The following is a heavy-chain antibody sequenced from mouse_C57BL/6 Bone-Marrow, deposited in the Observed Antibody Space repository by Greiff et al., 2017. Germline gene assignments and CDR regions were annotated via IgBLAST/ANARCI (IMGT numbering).Heavy chain of an antibody. CDR3: ARRSYYDYDGAGY. Sequence: EVMLVESGGDLVKPGGSLKLSCAASGFTFSSYGMSWVRQTPDKRLEWVATISSGGSYTYYPDSVQGRFTISRDNAKNTLYLQMSILKSEDTAMYYCARRSYYDYDGAGYWGQGTTLTVSS. CDR1: GFTFSSYG. D-gene: IGHD2-4*01. J-gene: IGHJ2*01. V-gene: IGHV5-6*02. CDR2: ISSGGSYT.